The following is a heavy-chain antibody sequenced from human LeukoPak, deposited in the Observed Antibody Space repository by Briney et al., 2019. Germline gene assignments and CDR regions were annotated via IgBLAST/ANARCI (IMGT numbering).Heavy chain of an antibody. Sequence: SVKVSCKASGYTFTSYDINWVRQATGQGLEWMGWMNPNSGNTGYAQKFQGRVTMTRNTSISTAYMELSSLRSEDTAVYYCARSSVNTAMVALVHWFDPWGQGTLVTVSS. CDR2: MNPNSGNT. J-gene: IGHJ5*02. V-gene: IGHV1-8*01. D-gene: IGHD5-18*01. CDR3: ARSSVNTAMVALVHWFDP. CDR1: GYTFTSYD.